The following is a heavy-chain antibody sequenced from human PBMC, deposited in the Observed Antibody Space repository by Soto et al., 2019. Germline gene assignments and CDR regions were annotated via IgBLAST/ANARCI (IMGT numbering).Heavy chain of an antibody. CDR3: ARGDYDFWSGKGVNWFDP. V-gene: IGHV4-39*01. CDR2: IYYSGST. Sequence: SETLSVTCTVSVGSISSSSYYWGWILQPPGKGLEWIGSIYYSGSTYCNPSLKSRVTISVDTSKNQFSLKLSSVTAADTAVYYCARGDYDFWSGKGVNWFDPWGQGTLVTVSS. J-gene: IGHJ5*02. D-gene: IGHD3-3*01. CDR1: VGSISSSSYY.